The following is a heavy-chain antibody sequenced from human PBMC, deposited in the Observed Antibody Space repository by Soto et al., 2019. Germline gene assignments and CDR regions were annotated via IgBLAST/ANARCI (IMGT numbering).Heavy chain of an antibody. J-gene: IGHJ5*02. CDR2: IYYSGST. CDR3: ARGDSWYWCDP. D-gene: IGHD6-13*01. Sequence: QVQLQESGPGLVKPSETLSLTCTVSGGSISSYYWSWIRQPPGKGLEWIGYIYYSGSTNYNPSLKGRVTISVDTSNHQFSLNLSSVTAADTAVYYWARGDSWYWCDPWGQGTLVTVSS. CDR1: GGSISSYY. V-gene: IGHV4-59*01.